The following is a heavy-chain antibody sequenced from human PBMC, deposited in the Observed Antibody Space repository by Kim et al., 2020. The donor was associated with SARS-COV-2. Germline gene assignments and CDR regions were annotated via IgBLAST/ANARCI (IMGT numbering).Heavy chain of an antibody. D-gene: IGHD3-10*01. CDR2: ISWNSGSI. CDR3: AKDVLWFGELLGWFDP. V-gene: IGHV3-9*01. Sequence: GGSLRLSCAASGFTFGDYAMHWVRQAPGKGLEWVSGISWNSGSIGYADSVKGRFTISRDNAKNSLYLQMNSLRAEDTALYYCAKDVLWFGELLGWFDPWGQGTLFTVSS. CDR1: GFTFGDYA. J-gene: IGHJ5*02.